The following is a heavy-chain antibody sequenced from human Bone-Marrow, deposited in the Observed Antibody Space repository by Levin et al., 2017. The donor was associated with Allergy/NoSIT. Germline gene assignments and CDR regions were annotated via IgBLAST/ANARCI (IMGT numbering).Heavy chain of an antibody. CDR2: IHYSGRT. J-gene: IGHJ5*02. CDR1: GGSISSYY. V-gene: IGHV4-59*01. Sequence: SQTLSLTCSVSGGSISSYYWSWIRQTPGKGLEWIGNIHYSGRTNYNPSLKNRVTMSVDTSKKQFSLKLSSVTAADTALYYCARDERGYCSAGSCPSWFDPWGQGTLVTVSS. CDR3: ARDERGYCSAGSCPSWFDP. D-gene: IGHD2-15*01.